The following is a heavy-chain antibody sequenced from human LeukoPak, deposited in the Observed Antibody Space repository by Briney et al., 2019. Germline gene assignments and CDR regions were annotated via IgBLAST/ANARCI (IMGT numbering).Heavy chain of an antibody. CDR2: ISSSGSTI. J-gene: IGHJ4*02. CDR3: ARAPRRSGGSCYYVDY. CDR1: GFTFSDYY. V-gene: IGHV3-11*01. Sequence: GGSLRLSWAASGFTFSDYYMSWIRQAPGKGLEWVSYISSSGSTIYYADSGKGRFTISRDNAKNSLYLQMNSLRAEDTAVYYCARAPRRSGGSCYYVDYWGQGTLVTVSS. D-gene: IGHD2-15*01.